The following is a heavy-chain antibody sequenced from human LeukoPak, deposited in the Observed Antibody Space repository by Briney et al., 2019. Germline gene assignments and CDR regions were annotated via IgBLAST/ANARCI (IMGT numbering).Heavy chain of an antibody. CDR1: GYSFSNYW. J-gene: IGHJ4*02. V-gene: IGHV5-51*01. CDR2: IYPGDSNT. D-gene: IGHD2-21*02. Sequence: GESLKISCKGSGYSFSNYWIGWVRQMPGKGLEWMGIIYPGDSNTRYSPSFQGQVTISAARSISTAYLQWSSLKASDTAIYYCARQPLVRDCGGDCEFDYWGQGTLVSVSS. CDR3: ARQPLVRDCGGDCEFDY.